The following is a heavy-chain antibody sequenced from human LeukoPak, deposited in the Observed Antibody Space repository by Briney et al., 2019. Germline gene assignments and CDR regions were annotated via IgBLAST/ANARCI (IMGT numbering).Heavy chain of an antibody. CDR1: GGSLSGFY. D-gene: IGHD6-19*01. J-gene: IGHJ4*02. CDR2: MNPSGRT. V-gene: IGHV4-34*01. Sequence: SETLSLTCGVSGGSLSGFYWNWVRQPPGKGLEWIGEMNPSGRTTYNPSLTSPVSMSLDTSKNQSSLKLSSVTAADTAVYYCTREGGGAEAAFDYWGQGTLVTVSS. CDR3: TREGGGAEAAFDY.